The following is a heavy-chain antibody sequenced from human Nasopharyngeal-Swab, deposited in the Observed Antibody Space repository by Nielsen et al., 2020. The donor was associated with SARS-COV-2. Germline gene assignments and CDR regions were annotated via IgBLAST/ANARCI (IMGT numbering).Heavy chain of an antibody. Sequence: VRQAPGRGVEWVAIIWYDGSNKYYADSVKGRFTISRDNSKNTLYLQMNSLRAEDTAVYYCARDGDILTGLSLDYWGQGTLVTVSS. CDR2: IWYDGSNK. D-gene: IGHD3-9*01. CDR3: ARDGDILTGLSLDY. J-gene: IGHJ4*02. V-gene: IGHV3-33*01.